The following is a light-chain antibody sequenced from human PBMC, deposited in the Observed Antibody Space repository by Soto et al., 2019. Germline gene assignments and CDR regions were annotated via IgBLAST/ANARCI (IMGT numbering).Light chain of an antibody. J-gene: IGLJ1*01. Sequence: QSALAQTASVSGPTGQWIAISCTGTSSVAGRYSYDSWYQQYPRKAPKLMIYEVSKRPAGVSNRFSGSKSVNTASLTISGLQAEDEADYYCSSYTSSNSYVFGTGTKVTVL. V-gene: IGLV2-14*01. CDR2: EVS. CDR3: SSYTSSNSYV. CDR1: SSVAGRYSY.